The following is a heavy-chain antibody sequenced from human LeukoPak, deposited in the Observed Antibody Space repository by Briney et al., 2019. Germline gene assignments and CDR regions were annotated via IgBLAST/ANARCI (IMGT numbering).Heavy chain of an antibody. J-gene: IGHJ4*02. CDR2: INHSGST. V-gene: IGHV4-34*01. CDR3: ARHSYDYVWGSYRY. CDR1: GGSFSGYY. D-gene: IGHD3-16*02. Sequence: SETLSLTCAVYGGSFSGYYWSWIRQPPGKGLEWIGEINHSGSTNYNPSLKSRVTISVDTSKNQFSLKLSSVTAADTAVYYCARHSYDYVWGSYRYWGQGTLVTVSS.